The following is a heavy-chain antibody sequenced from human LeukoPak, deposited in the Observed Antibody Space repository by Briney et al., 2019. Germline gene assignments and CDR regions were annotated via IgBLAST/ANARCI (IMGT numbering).Heavy chain of an antibody. CDR2: IYSDGNGSKK. CDR1: GFTFSTYG. D-gene: IGHD6-13*01. CDR3: AKERVIAAAGIYDYCDS. J-gene: IGHJ4*02. V-gene: IGHV3-30*18. Sequence: PGGSLRLSCAASGFTFSTYGMNWVRQGPGKGLEWVAVIYSDGNGSKKYYADSVNGRFTISRDNSKNTLYLQMNSLRAEDTAVYYCAKERVIAAAGIYDYCDSWGRGTLITVSS.